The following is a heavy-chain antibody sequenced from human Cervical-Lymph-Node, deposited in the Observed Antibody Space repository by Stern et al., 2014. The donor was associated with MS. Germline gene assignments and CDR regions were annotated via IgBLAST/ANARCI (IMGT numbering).Heavy chain of an antibody. D-gene: IGHD3-22*01. CDR3: ARDLRTHYYDSSGYYAGY. J-gene: IGHJ4*02. V-gene: IGHV3-33*01. CDR1: GFTFSNYG. CDR2: IWSDGSNK. Sequence: MQLVESGGGVVQPGRSLRLSCAASGFTFSNYGMHWVRQAPGKGLEWVAVIWSDGSNKNYADSVKGRFTISRDNSKNTLFLQMTSLRAEDTAVYYCARDLRTHYYDSSGYYAGYWGQGTLVTVSS.